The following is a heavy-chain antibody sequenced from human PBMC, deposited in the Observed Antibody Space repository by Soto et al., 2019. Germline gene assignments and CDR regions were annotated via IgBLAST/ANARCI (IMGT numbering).Heavy chain of an antibody. CDR2: IYPGDSDT. CDR3: ARTAVSRGYSGPLEFHYYAIDV. CDR1: GYSFTTYW. J-gene: IGHJ6*02. V-gene: IGHV5-51*01. D-gene: IGHD5-12*01. Sequence: PGESLKISCRGSGYSFTTYWIGWVRQMPGKGLEWMGIIYPGDSDTRYSPSFQGQVTISADKSISTAYLQWSSLKASDTATYYCARTAVSRGYSGPLEFHYYAIDVWAQGTTVTVSS.